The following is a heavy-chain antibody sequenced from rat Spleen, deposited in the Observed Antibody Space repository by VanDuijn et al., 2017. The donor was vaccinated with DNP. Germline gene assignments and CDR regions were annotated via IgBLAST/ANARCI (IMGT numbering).Heavy chain of an antibody. CDR1: GYAFTTYY. V-gene: IGHV1-43*01. J-gene: IGHJ3*01. Sequence: QVQLQQSGAELAKPASSVKISCKASGYAFTTYYIAWIKQTTGQGLEYIGYINTGSGGTHYNEKFKGKATLTVDKSSSTAFMQLSSLTPDDSAVYYCARTIRVYYGLLPFAYWGQGSL. CDR3: ARTIRVYYGLLPFAY. D-gene: IGHD1-6*01. CDR2: INTGSGGT.